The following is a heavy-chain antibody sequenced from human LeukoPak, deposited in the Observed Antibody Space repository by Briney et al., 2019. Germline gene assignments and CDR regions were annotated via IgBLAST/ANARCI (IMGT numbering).Heavy chain of an antibody. CDR1: GASITSYY. CDR3: ARTVTAAGTEWLDP. CDR2: IYYSGST. Sequence: SETLSLTCTVSGASITSYYWSWIRQPPGKGLEWIGYIYYSGSTSYNPSLRSRVTISVDTSKNHLSLKLSSVTAADTAVYYCARTVTAAGTEWLDPWGQGTLVTVSS. V-gene: IGHV4-59*01. J-gene: IGHJ5*02. D-gene: IGHD6-13*01.